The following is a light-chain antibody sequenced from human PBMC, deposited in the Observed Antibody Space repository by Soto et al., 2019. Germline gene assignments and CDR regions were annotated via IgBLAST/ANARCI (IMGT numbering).Light chain of an antibody. CDR3: QSYDNSLSGSGV. CDR2: GNS. J-gene: IGLJ1*01. CDR1: SSNIGAGYD. V-gene: IGLV1-40*01. Sequence: QSVLTQPPSVSGAPGQRVTISCTGSSSNIGAGYDVHWYQQLPGTAPKLLIYGNSNLPSGVPDRFSGSKSGTSASLAITGLQAEDEADYYCQSYDNSLSGSGVFGTGTKLTVL.